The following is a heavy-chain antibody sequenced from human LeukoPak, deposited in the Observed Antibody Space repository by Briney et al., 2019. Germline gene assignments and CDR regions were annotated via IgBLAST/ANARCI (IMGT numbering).Heavy chain of an antibody. D-gene: IGHD6-13*01. CDR3: ARDSGSWYWFDP. CDR1: GGTFSSYA. Sequence: GASVKVSCKASGGTFSSYAISWVRQAPGQGLEWMGGIIPIFGTANYAQKFQGRVTITADESTSTAYMELSSLRSEDTAVYYCARDSGSWYWFDPWGQGTLVTVSS. J-gene: IGHJ5*02. V-gene: IGHV1-69*13. CDR2: IIPIFGTA.